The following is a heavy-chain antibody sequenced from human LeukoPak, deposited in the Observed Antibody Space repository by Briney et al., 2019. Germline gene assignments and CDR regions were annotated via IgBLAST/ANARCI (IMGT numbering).Heavy chain of an antibody. J-gene: IGHJ3*02. CDR2: ISSDGSRV. CDR1: GFTFSDYW. Sequence: GGSLTLSCAASGFTFSDYWMHWVRQAPGKGLVWVSRISSDGSRVTYADSVKGRFTISRDNAKNSMYLQMNSLRAEDTAVYYCARASSMAYDAFDIWGQGTMVTVSS. V-gene: IGHV3-74*01. D-gene: IGHD2/OR15-2a*01. CDR3: ARASSMAYDAFDI.